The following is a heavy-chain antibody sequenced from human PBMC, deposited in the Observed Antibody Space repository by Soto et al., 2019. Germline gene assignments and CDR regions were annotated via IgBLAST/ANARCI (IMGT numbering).Heavy chain of an antibody. CDR1: GFSLSTSGVG. CDR2: IFWDDDK. CDR3: THHGYYSYGMDV. J-gene: IGHJ6*02. V-gene: IGHV2-5*02. Sequence: ITLKESGPTLVKPTQTLTLTCTFSGFSLSTSGVGVGWIRQPPGKALEWLALIFWDDDKRYSPSLKSRLTITKDTSKNQAALTMTNMDPVDAATYYCTHHGYYSYGMDVWGQGTTVTVSS.